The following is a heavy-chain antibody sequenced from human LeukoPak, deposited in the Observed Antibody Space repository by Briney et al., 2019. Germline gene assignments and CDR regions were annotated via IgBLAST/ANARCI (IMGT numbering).Heavy chain of an antibody. D-gene: IGHD6-19*01. J-gene: IGHJ4*02. CDR3: ARDYGYSSGWYDY. CDR2: TYYRSKWYN. V-gene: IGHV6-1*01. Sequence: SQTLSLTCAISGDIVSSNSAAWNWIRQSQSRGLEWLGRTYYRSKWYNDYAVSVKSRITINPDTSKKQFSLQLNSVTPEDTAVHYCARDYGYSSGWYDYWGQGTLVTVSS. CDR1: GDIVSSNSAA.